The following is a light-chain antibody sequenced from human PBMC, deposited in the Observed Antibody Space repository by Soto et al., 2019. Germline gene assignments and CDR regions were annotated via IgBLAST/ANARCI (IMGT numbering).Light chain of an antibody. V-gene: IGKV3-20*01. J-gene: IGKJ2*01. CDR3: QQYGSSPYT. CDR1: QSVSSSY. Sequence: EIVLTQSPGTPSLSPGERATLSCRASQSVSSSYLAWYQQKPGQAPRLLIYGASSRDTGIPDRFSGSGSGTDFTLTISRLEPEDFAVYYCQQYGSSPYTFGQRTKLEIK. CDR2: GAS.